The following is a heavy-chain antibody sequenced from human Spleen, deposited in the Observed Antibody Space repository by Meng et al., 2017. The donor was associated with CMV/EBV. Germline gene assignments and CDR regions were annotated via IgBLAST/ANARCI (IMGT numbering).Heavy chain of an antibody. CDR2: MSHNGGET. J-gene: IGHJ4*02. D-gene: IGHD5-12*01. Sequence: ASVKVSCKASGYTFMTYDISWVRQAPGQGREWMGWMSHNGGETGRIQKFQGRVTMTRDTPTSTAFLELTSLTSDDTAVYYCARGRKYSGYDSLGYWGRGTLVTVSS. V-gene: IGHV1-8*01. CDR1: GYTFMTYD. CDR3: ARGRKYSGYDSLGY.